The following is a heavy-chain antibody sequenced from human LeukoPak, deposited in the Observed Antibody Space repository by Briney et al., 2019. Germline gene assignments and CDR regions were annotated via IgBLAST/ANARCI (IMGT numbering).Heavy chain of an antibody. CDR2: MNPNSGNT. J-gene: IGHJ4*02. CDR1: GYTFTSYD. Sequence: GASVKVSCKASGYTFTSYDINWVRQATGQGLEWMGWMNPNSGNTGYAQKFQGRVTMTRNISISTAYMELSSLRSEDTAVYYCARGKAWRSYSSGWYGHYWGQGTLVTVSS. V-gene: IGHV1-8*01. CDR3: ARGKAWRSYSSGWYGHY. D-gene: IGHD6-19*01.